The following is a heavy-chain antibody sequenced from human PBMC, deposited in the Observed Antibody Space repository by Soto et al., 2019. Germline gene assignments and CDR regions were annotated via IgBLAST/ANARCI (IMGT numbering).Heavy chain of an antibody. CDR3: PRGGTRTTYWGLFDS. D-gene: IGHD7-27*01. J-gene: IGHJ4*02. CDR2: ISGDVSST. V-gene: IGHV3-74*01. CDR1: GFTFSDNW. Sequence: EVKVVESGGGLVQPGGSLRLSCAASGFTFSDNWMHWVRQPPGKGPVWVSRISGDVSSTSYADSVKGRFTISRDSAKNTVYLQMDSLRVEDTAVYYCPRGGTRTTYWGLFDSWGQGTLVTVSS.